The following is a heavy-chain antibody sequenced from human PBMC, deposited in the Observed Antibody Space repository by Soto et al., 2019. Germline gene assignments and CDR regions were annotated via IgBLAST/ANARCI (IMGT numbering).Heavy chain of an antibody. CDR3: AKGSGYGDYYFEY. V-gene: IGHV3-30*18. D-gene: IGHD4-17*01. J-gene: IGHJ4*02. CDR1: GFTFRGYG. Sequence: QVQLVESGGGVVQPGRSLRLSCAASGFTFRGYGIHWVRQAPGKGLEWVAVISYDGSNIYYANSVKGRFTISRDNXKNTLYLQMNSLRAEDTAVYYCAKGSGYGDYYFEYWGQGTLVTVSS. CDR2: ISYDGSNI.